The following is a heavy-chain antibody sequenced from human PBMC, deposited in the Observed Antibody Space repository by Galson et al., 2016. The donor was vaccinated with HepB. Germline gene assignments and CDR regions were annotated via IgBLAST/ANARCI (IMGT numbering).Heavy chain of an antibody. D-gene: IGHD5-24*01. CDR1: GFTLNSYA. Sequence: SLRLSCAASGFTLNSYAMHWVRRAPGKGLEWVANIKQDGSEKSYVDSVKGRFTISRDNAKNSLFLQMNSLRADDTAVYYCARAIATSYWGQGALVTVSS. CDR2: IKQDGSEK. J-gene: IGHJ4*02. CDR3: ARAIATSY. V-gene: IGHV3-7*05.